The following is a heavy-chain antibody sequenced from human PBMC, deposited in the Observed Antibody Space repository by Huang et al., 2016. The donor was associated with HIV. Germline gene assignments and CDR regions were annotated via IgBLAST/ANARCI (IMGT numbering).Heavy chain of an antibody. V-gene: IGHV3-30*02. Sequence: QVQLVESGGGVVQPGGSLRLSCTASGFTFGSFGMHWVSQAPGKGLEWVAFIRYDGNNYYYADSVRGRFTISRDNSKDTLYLQMNRLRPDDSAVYYCAKDLTYTFGRHFDYWGRGTLVTVSS. J-gene: IGHJ4*02. D-gene: IGHD3-3*01. CDR2: IRYDGNNY. CDR3: AKDLTYTFGRHFDY. CDR1: GFTFGSFG.